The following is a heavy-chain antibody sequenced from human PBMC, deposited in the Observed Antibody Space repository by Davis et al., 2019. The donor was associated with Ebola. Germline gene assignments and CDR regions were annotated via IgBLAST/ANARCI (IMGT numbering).Heavy chain of an antibody. CDR3: ARDQGISSVGATNY. Sequence: PGGSLRLSCAVSGFSVSSNYMSWVRQAPGKGLEWVSSISSSSSYIYYADSVKGRFTISRDNAKNSLYLQMNSLRAEDTAVYYCARDQGISSVGATNYWGQGTLVTVSS. CDR1: GFSVSSNY. J-gene: IGHJ4*02. CDR2: ISSSSSYI. D-gene: IGHD1-26*01. V-gene: IGHV3-21*01.